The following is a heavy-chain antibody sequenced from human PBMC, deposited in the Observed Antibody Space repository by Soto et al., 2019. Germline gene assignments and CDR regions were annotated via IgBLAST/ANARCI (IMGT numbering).Heavy chain of an antibody. CDR3: ARAECGLVFGELSLDAFDI. Sequence: QVQLQESGPGLVKPSQTLSLTCTVSGGSISSGGYYWSWIRQHPGKGLEWIGYIYYSGSTYYNPSLKSRVTISVETSKNQFSLKLSSVTAADTAVYYCARAECGLVFGELSLDAFDIWGQGTMVTVSS. V-gene: IGHV4-31*03. D-gene: IGHD3-10*02. CDR2: IYYSGST. J-gene: IGHJ3*02. CDR1: GGSISSGGYY.